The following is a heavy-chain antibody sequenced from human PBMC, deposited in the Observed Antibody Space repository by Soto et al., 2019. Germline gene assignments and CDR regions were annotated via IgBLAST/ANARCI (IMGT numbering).Heavy chain of an antibody. CDR3: ASCEEMGIAVAGHTDYYYGMDV. J-gene: IGHJ6*02. D-gene: IGHD6-19*01. V-gene: IGHV1-69*12. CDR1: GGTFSSYA. CDR2: IIPIFGTA. Sequence: QVQLVQSGAEVKKPGSSVKVSCKASGGTFSSYAISWVRQAPGQGLEWMGGIIPIFGTANYAQKFQGRVTITAAESTSTAYMERSSLRSEDTAVYDCASCEEMGIAVAGHTDYYYGMDVWGQGTTVTVSS.